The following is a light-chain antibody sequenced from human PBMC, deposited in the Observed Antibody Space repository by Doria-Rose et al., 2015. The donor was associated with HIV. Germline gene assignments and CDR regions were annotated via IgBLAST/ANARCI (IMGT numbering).Light chain of an antibody. CDR2: WAS. V-gene: IGKV4-1*01. CDR1: QSLLYTSKNY. CDR3: QQYYDTPS. J-gene: IGKJ3*01. Sequence: EIVMTQSSESLGMSLGERATLNCKSNQSLLYTSKNYLAWYQQKPGQPPKLLIYWASTRQSGVPARFSGSGSGTDFTLTFSSLEAEDVAVYYCQQYYDTPSFGPGTTVDIK.